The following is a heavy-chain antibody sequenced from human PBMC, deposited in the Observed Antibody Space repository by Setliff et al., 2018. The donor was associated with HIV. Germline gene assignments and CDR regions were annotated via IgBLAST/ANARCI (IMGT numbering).Heavy chain of an antibody. J-gene: IGHJ1*01. D-gene: IGHD3-22*01. Sequence: ASVKVSCKVSGYTLSELSMHWVRQAPGKGLEWMGGFDPEDVETIYAEKFQGRVTMTEDTSTDTAYMELSSLTSEDTAVYYCATIRAYYYDSSGQEYFQHWGHGSLVTVSS. CDR3: ATIRAYYYDSSGQEYFQH. V-gene: IGHV1-24*01. CDR2: FDPEDVET. CDR1: GYTLSELS.